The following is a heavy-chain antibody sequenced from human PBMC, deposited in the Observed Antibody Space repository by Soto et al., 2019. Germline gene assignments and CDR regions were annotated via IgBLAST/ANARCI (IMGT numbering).Heavy chain of an antibody. CDR3: AKDSVTYYDFWSGYANPFDY. D-gene: IGHD3-3*01. CDR2: ISGSGGST. J-gene: IGHJ4*02. V-gene: IGHV3-23*01. Sequence: EVQLLESGGGLVQPGGSLRLSCAASGFTFSSYAMSWVRQAPGKGLEWVSAISGSGGSTYYADSVKGRFTISRDNSKNKLYMKMNSLRADDTAVYYCAKDSVTYYDFWSGYANPFDYWGQGILVTVSS. CDR1: GFTFSSYA.